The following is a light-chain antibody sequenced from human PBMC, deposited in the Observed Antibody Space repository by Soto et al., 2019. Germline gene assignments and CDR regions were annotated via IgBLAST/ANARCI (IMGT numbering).Light chain of an antibody. CDR1: QSVADNY. CDR3: QQYGHSPRT. CDR2: AAS. V-gene: IGKV3-20*01. Sequence: EIVLTQSPRTLPLSPQDRATPSCKASQSVADNYLAWYQQKPGQAPRLLIYAASRRAIGIPDTFSGSGSGTDFTLAITRLEPEDFALYYCQQYGHSPRTFGQGTKV. J-gene: IGKJ1*01.